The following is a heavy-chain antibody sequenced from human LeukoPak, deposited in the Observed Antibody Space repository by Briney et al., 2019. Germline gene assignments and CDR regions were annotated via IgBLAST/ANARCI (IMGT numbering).Heavy chain of an antibody. CDR2: INSDGSST. CDR3: ARWDTPPFSGGYDLFDY. V-gene: IGHV3-74*01. Sequence: PGGSLRLSCAASGFTFSSYWMHWVRQAPGKGLVWVSRINSDGSSTSYADSVKGRFTISRDNAKNTLYLQMNSQRAEDTAVYYCARWDTPPFSGGYDLFDYWGQGTLVTVSS. J-gene: IGHJ4*02. CDR1: GFTFSSYW. D-gene: IGHD5-12*01.